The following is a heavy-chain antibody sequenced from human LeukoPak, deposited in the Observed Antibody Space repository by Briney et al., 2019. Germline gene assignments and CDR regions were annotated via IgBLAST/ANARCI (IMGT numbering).Heavy chain of an antibody. J-gene: IGHJ5*02. CDR1: GGSISSYY. CDR2: ISYSGST. CDR3: AREGTAGTNLNWFDP. D-gene: IGHD1-1*01. V-gene: IGHV4-59*01. Sequence: SETLSLTCTVSGGSISSYYWSWIRQPPGKGLEWIGYISYSGSTNFNPSLKSRVTISVDTSRNQFSLKLSSVTAADTAVYYCAREGTAGTNLNWFDPWGQGTLVTVSS.